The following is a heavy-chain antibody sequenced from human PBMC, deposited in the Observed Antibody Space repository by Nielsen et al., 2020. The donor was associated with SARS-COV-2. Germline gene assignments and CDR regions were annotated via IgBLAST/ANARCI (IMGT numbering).Heavy chain of an antibody. CDR3: ARVPLGYDSSGYYSGLDY. CDR2: IYHSGST. V-gene: IGHV4-38-2*02. D-gene: IGHD3-22*01. CDR1: GYSISSGYY. Sequence: SETLSLTCTVSGYSISSGYYWGWIRQPPGKGLEWIGSIYHSGSTYYNPSLKSRVTMSVDTSKNQFSLRLSSVTAADTAVYYCARVPLGYDSSGYYSGLDYWGQGTLVTVSS. J-gene: IGHJ4*02.